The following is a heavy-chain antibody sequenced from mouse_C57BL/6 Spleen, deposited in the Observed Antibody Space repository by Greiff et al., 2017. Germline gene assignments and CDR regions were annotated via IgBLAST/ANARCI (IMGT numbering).Heavy chain of an antibody. Sequence: EVKLEESGPGLVKPSQSLSLTCSVTGYYITSGYYWNWIRQFPGNKLEWMGYISYDGSNNYNPSRKNRISINRDTSKNQFFLKLNSVNTEDTATSYCAREGYYGSSDYFDYWGQGTTLTVSS. CDR3: AREGYYGSSDYFDY. V-gene: IGHV3-6*01. CDR2: ISYDGSN. D-gene: IGHD1-1*01. J-gene: IGHJ2*01. CDR1: GYYITSGYY.